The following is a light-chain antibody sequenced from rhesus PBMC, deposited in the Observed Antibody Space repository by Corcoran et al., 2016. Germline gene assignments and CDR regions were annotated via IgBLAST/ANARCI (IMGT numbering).Light chain of an antibody. J-gene: IGKJ1*01. CDR2: GAS. CDR1: QSVGSY. V-gene: IGKV3-24*04. Sequence: ETVVTQSPATLSLSPGERATLSRRASQSVGSYLAWYQQKPGQAPRLLIYGASSRATGIPDRCSGSGSGTDFTLTSSSLEPEDVGGYYCQQSSNLWTFGQGTKVEIK. CDR3: QQSSNLWT.